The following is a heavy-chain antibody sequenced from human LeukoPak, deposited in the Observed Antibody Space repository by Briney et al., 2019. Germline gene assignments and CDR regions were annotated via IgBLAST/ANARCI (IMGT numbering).Heavy chain of an antibody. V-gene: IGHV1-8*01. Sequence: ASVKVSCKASGYTFTSYDINWVRQATGQGLEWMGWMNPNSGNTGYAQKFQGRVTMTRNTSISTAYMELSSLRSEDTAVYYCARGVGPEGWFDPWGQGTLVTVSS. J-gene: IGHJ5*02. CDR2: MNPNSGNT. CDR1: GYTFTSYD. D-gene: IGHD1-26*01. CDR3: ARGVGPEGWFDP.